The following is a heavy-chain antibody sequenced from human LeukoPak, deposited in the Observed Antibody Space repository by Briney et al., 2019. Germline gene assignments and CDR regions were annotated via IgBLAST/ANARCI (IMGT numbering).Heavy chain of an antibody. J-gene: IGHJ4*02. CDR3: ARESYGTSFDY. CDR2: FYSGGKT. Sequence: GGSLRLSCAASGFTFSSYEMNWVRQAPGKGLEWVAVFYSGGKTYYADSVKGRFTISRDNSKNTLCLLMDSLRAEDTAVYYCARESYGTSFDYWGQGTLVTVSS. D-gene: IGHD3-16*01. V-gene: IGHV3-66*01. CDR1: GFTFSSYE.